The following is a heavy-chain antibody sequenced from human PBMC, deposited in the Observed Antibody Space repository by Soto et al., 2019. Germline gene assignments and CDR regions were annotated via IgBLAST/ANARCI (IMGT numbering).Heavy chain of an antibody. Sequence: ASVKVSCKASGYTFNYYYIHWVRQAPGQGLEWMGMINPSDGSTSYAQKFQGRVTMTRDTSTSTVYLELSSLRPEDTAVYYCATKASNYRYFDYWGQGTLVTVSS. CDR1: GYTFNYYY. V-gene: IGHV1-46*02. J-gene: IGHJ4*02. D-gene: IGHD1-26*01. CDR2: INPSDGST. CDR3: ATKASNYRYFDY.